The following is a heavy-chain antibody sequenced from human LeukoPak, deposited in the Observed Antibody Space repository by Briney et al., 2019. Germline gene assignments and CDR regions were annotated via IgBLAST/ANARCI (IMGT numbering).Heavy chain of an antibody. CDR3: ARKYYYDSSGYTYYFDY. CDR2: INPSGGST. J-gene: IGHJ4*02. Sequence: ASVKVSYKACGYTFTSYCMHWVRQAPGQGLEWMGIINPSGGSTSYAQKFQSRVTMTRDTSTSKVYMELSSLRSEDTAVYYCARKYYYDSSGYTYYFDYWGQGTLVTVS. V-gene: IGHV1-46*01. CDR1: GYTFTSYC. D-gene: IGHD3-22*01.